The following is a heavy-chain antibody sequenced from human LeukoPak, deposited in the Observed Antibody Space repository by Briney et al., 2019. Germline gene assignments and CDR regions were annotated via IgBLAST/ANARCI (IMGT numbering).Heavy chain of an antibody. CDR1: GFTFSSYG. J-gene: IGHJ4*02. CDR2: ISSDGSKQ. D-gene: IGHD6-6*01. Sequence: GGSLRLSCAASGFTFSSYGMHWVRQAPGKGLEWVAAISSDGSKQYYADSVKGRFAISRDSSRNTLDLQMNTLRPEDTAVYYCAREAKGLAIDYWGQGALVTVSS. CDR3: AREAKGLAIDY. V-gene: IGHV3-30*19.